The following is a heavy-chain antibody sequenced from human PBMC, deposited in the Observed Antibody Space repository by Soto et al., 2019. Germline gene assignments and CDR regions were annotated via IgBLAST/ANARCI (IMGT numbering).Heavy chain of an antibody. CDR1: GGSISSSNW. V-gene: IGHV4-4*02. Sequence: SETLSLTCAVSGGSISSSNWWSWVRQPPGKGLEWIGEIYHSGSTNYNPSLKSRVTISVDKSKNQFSLKLSSVTAADTAVYYCARGPRGPYGAPFYFDYWGQGTLVTVSS. CDR2: IYHSGST. CDR3: ARGPRGPYGAPFYFDY. D-gene: IGHD4-17*01. J-gene: IGHJ4*02.